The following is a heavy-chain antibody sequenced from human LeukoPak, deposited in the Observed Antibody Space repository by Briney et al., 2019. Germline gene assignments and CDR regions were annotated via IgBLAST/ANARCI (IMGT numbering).Heavy chain of an antibody. V-gene: IGHV4-59*11. Sequence: SETLSLTCSVSGGSISSHYWSWIRQPPGKEVEWIGYVHYSGSTYYTPPLNGRLTISIDTSKTQFSLNLRSVTAADTAVYFCARGPDYASGNGAFHIWGLGTMVAVSS. CDR1: GGSISSHY. CDR2: VHYSGST. CDR3: ARGPDYASGNGAFHI. D-gene: IGHD4-17*01. J-gene: IGHJ3*02.